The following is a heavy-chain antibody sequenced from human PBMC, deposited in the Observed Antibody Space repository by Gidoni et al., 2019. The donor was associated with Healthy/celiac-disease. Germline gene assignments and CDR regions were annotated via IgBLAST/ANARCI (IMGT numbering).Heavy chain of an antibody. CDR2: IIPSLGIA. V-gene: IGHV1-69*08. J-gene: IGHJ5*02. CDR3: ARDKGTYGSGNWFDP. Sequence: QVQLVQSGAEVKKPGSSVKVSCKASGGTFSSYTISWVRQAPGQGLEWMGRIIPSLGIANYAQKFQGRVTITADKSTSTAYMELSSLRSEDTAVYYCARDKGTYGSGNWFDPWGQGTLVTVSS. CDR1: GGTFSSYT. D-gene: IGHD3-10*01.